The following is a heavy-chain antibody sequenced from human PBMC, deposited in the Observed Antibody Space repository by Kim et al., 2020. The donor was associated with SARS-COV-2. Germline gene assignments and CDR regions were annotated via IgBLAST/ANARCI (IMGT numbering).Heavy chain of an antibody. V-gene: IGHV4-61*03. J-gene: IGHJ3*02. D-gene: IGHD1-20*01. CDR3: ARGHFTYNWNEDDAFDI. Sequence: PKSRVTISVDTSKNHISLKLSPVTAADTAVYYCARGHFTYNWNEDDAFDIWGQGTMVTVSS.